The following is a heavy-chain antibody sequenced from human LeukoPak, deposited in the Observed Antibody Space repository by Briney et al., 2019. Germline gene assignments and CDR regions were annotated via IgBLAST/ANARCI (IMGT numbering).Heavy chain of an antibody. CDR3: ARGRGGSTVRGDTYFYFYGLDV. Sequence: SETLSLTCTVSGDSISSYYWSWIRQPPGKGLEWIGYIYYSGSTSYRYDPSLKSRATISVDTSKDQFSLKLSSVTAADTAVYYCARGRGGSTVRGDTYFYFYGLDVWGQGTTVTVSS. CDR2: IYYSGST. V-gene: IGHV4-59*01. D-gene: IGHD3-10*01. CDR1: GDSISSYY. J-gene: IGHJ6*02.